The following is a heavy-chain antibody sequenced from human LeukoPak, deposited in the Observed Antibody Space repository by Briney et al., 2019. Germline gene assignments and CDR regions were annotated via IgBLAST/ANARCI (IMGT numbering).Heavy chain of an antibody. CDR2: IIPIFGTA. D-gene: IGHD2-2*01. J-gene: IGHJ6*04. CDR1: GGTFISYA. CDR3: ARGSGVVVPAALGYYYYGMDV. V-gene: IGHV1-69*13. Sequence: SPVKVSCKASGGTFISYAISWVRQAPGQGLEWMGGIIPIFGTANYAQKFQGRVTITADESTSTAYMELSSLRSEDTAVYYCARGSGVVVPAALGYYYYGMDVWGKGTTVTVSS.